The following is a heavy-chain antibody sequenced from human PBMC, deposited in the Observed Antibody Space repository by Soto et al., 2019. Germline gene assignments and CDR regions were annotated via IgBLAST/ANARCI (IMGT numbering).Heavy chain of an antibody. J-gene: IGHJ4*02. Sequence: GWSLNLSCPAAGFSFNSDAIHCVRHPPGKGLEWVAVISYDGSNKYYADSVKGRFTISRDNSKNTLYLQMNSLRAEDTAVYYCARDGTARGEFSFDYWGQGTLVTVSS. D-gene: IGHD6-6*01. CDR2: ISYDGSNK. CDR3: ARDGTARGEFSFDY. CDR1: GFSFNSDA. V-gene: IGHV3-30-3*01.